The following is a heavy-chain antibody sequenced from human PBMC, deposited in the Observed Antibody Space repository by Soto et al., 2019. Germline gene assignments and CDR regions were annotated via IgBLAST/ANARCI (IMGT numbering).Heavy chain of an antibody. CDR3: ARQGRNTKIVLVKHYASDF. CDR2: IYYDGTT. D-gene: IGHD3-22*01. Sequence: PSETLSLTCTVSSGSISSTSYYWAWIRQPPGKGLEWFGAIYYDGTTYYTESLESRVSISVDPSKNQFSLELNSVTAADTAVYFCARQGRNTKIVLVKHYASDFWGQGTAVTAP. CDR1: SGSISSTSYY. V-gene: IGHV4-39*01. J-gene: IGHJ6*02.